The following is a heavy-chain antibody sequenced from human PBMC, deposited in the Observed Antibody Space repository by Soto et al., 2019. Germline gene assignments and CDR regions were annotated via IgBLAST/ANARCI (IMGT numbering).Heavy chain of an antibody. Sequence: GGSLRLSCAVSGFTFSDYWMSWVRQAPGKGLEWVANIKQDGNEKYYVDSVKGRFTISRDNAKNSLYLQMNSLRAEDTAVYYCARGLFSCGWYSPWDAFAFWGQGSLVPVSS. D-gene: IGHD6-19*01. CDR3: ARGLFSCGWYSPWDAFAF. V-gene: IGHV3-7*01. CDR2: IKQDGNEK. CDR1: GFTFSDYW. J-gene: IGHJ3*01.